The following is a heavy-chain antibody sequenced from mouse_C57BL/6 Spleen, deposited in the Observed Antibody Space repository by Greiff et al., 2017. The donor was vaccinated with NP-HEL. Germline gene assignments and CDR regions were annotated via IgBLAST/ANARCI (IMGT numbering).Heavy chain of an antibody. Sequence: VQLKESGGGLVQPGGSMKLSCVASGFTFSNYWMNWVRQSPEKGLEWVAQIRLKSDNYATHYAESVKGRFTISRDDSKSSVYLQMNNLRAEDTGIYYCTVDSSGYGAYWGQGTLVTVSA. D-gene: IGHD3-2*02. CDR3: TVDSSGYGAY. V-gene: IGHV6-3*01. J-gene: IGHJ3*01. CDR1: GFTFSNYW. CDR2: IRLKSDNYAT.